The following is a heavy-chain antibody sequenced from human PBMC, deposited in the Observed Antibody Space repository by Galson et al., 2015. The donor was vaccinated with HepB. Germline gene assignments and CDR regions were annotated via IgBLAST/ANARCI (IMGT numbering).Heavy chain of an antibody. V-gene: IGHV1-24*01. CDR3: ATTSPRITMIVEDAFDI. J-gene: IGHJ3*02. Sequence: SVKVSCKVSGYTLTELSMHWVRQAPGKGLEWTGGFDPEDGETIYAQKFQGRVTMTEDTSTDTAYMELSSLRSEDTAVYYCATTSPRITMIVEDAFDIWGQGTMVTVSS. CDR1: GYTLTELS. D-gene: IGHD3-22*01. CDR2: FDPEDGET.